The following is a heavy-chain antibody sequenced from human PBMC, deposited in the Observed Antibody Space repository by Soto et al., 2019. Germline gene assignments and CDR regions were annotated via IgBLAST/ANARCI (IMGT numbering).Heavy chain of an antibody. J-gene: IGHJ4*02. V-gene: IGHV1-69*13. CDR1: GGTFSSYA. D-gene: IGHD3-16*02. CDR3: AISLTLTHPIDY. Sequence: SVKVYFKASGGTFSSYAISLVRQAPGQGLEWMGGIIPIFGTANYAQKFQGRVTITADESTSTAYMELSSLRSEDTAVYYCAISLTLTHPIDYWGQGTLVTVSS. CDR2: IIPIFGTA.